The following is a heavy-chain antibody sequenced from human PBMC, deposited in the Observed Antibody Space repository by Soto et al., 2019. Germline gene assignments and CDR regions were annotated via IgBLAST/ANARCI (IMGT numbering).Heavy chain of an antibody. CDR3: AREKYYYDSSGYGTLDY. D-gene: IGHD3-22*01. CDR2: ISYDGSNK. V-gene: IGHV3-30-3*01. Sequence: GGSLRLSCAASGFTFSSYAMHWVRQAPGKGLEWVAVISYDGSNKYYADSVKGRFTISRDNSKNTLYLQMNSLRAEDTAVYYCAREKYYYDSSGYGTLDYWGQGTLVTVSS. CDR1: GFTFSSYA. J-gene: IGHJ4*02.